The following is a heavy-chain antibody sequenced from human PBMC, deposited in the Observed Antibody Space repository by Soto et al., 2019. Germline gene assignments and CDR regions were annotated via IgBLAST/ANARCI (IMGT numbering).Heavy chain of an antibody. Sequence: QVTLKESGPVLVKPTETLTLTCTVSGFSLSNARMSVSWIRQPPGKALEWLAHIFSNDAKSYSASLKSRLTTSKETSKSKVFLTMTNMDPVDTATYYCARIRGWGWLGPNDYWGQGTLVTVSS. J-gene: IGHJ4*02. CDR3: ARIRGWGWLGPNDY. D-gene: IGHD3-10*01. V-gene: IGHV2-26*01. CDR1: GFSLSNARMS. CDR2: IFSNDAK.